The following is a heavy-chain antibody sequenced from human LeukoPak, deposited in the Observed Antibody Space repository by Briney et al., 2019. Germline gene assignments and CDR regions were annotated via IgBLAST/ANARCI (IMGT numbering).Heavy chain of an antibody. CDR3: VRDRLSNDYAHNCFDS. CDR2: INFDGSTT. CDR1: GFTFNNHW. D-gene: IGHD4-17*01. V-gene: IGHV3-74*01. J-gene: IGHJ5*01. Sequence: GGSLRLSCAASGFTFNNHWMHWVRQAPGKGLVWVSHINFDGSTTTYADSVKGRFTISRDNANNTLFLYMNSLRAEDTAVYYCVRDRLSNDYAHNCFDSWGQGTLVTVSS.